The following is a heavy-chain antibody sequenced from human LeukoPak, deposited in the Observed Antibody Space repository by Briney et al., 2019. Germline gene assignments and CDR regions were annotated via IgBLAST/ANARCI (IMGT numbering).Heavy chain of an antibody. CDR3: AKWTYSSGWYYDY. Sequence: GGSLTLSCAASGFTFSSYWMSWVRQAPGKGLEWVANIKTDGSEKYYVDSVKGRFTISRDNAKNSLYLQMNSLRVEDTAVYYCAKWTYSSGWYYDYWGQGALVTVSS. CDR2: IKTDGSEK. V-gene: IGHV3-7*02. CDR1: GFTFSSYW. J-gene: IGHJ4*02. D-gene: IGHD6-19*01.